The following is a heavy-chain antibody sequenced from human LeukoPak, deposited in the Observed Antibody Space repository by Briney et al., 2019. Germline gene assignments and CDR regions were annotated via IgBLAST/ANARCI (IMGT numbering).Heavy chain of an antibody. CDR3: ARSIWFGELLAPLDY. D-gene: IGHD3-10*01. Sequence: GGSLRLSCAGSGFSFSNHGMHWVRQAPGKGLEWVAVIAHDGSLKFYADSVKGRFTISRDNSKNTLYLQMNSLRAEDTAVYYCARSIWFGELLAPLDYWGQGTLVTVSS. V-gene: IGHV3-33*05. CDR1: GFSFSNHG. CDR2: IAHDGSLK. J-gene: IGHJ4*02.